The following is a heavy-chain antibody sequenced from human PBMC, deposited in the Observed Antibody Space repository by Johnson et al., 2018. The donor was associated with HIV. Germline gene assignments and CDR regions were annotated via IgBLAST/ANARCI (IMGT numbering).Heavy chain of an antibody. D-gene: IGHD1-26*01. V-gene: IGHV3-30*18. CDR3: AKSGFSGSYQGAYDI. CDR1: GFTFDDYA. J-gene: IGHJ3*02. Sequence: VQLVESGGGLVQPGRSLRLSCAASGFTFDDYAMHWVRQGPGKGLEWVAVISYDGSNKYYADSMKGRFTISRDNSKNTLYLQMNSLRAEDTAVYYCAKSGFSGSYQGAYDIWGQGTMVTVSS. CDR2: ISYDGSNK.